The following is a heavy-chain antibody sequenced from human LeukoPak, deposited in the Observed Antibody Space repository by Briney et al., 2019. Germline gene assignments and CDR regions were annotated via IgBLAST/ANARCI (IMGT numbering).Heavy chain of an antibody. CDR3: ARDASYGDDVSILDY. V-gene: IGHV3-21*01. CDR2: ISSRCSYI. Sequence: GGSLRLSCAASGFTFSNYNMNWVRHAPRPGLEWVSFISSRCSYISYTDSVKGRFTISRDNAKNSLYLQMNSLRAEDTAVYYCARDASYGDDVSILDYGGQGTLVTVSS. D-gene: IGHD4-17*01. CDR1: GFTFSNYN. J-gene: IGHJ4*02.